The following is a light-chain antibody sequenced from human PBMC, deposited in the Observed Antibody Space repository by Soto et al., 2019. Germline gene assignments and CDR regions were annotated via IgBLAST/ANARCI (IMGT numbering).Light chain of an antibody. J-gene: IGLJ2*01. CDR2: LNSDGSH. V-gene: IGLV4-69*01. Sequence: QPVLTQSPSASASLGASVKLTCTLSSGHISYAIAWHQQQPEKGPRYLMKLNSDGSHNKGDGIPDRFSGSSSGAERYLTISSLQSEDEADYYCQTWGTGILVFGGGTKLTVL. CDR1: SGHISYA. CDR3: QTWGTGILV.